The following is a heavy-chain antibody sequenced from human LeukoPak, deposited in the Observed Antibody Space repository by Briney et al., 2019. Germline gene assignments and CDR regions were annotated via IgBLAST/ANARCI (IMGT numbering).Heavy chain of an antibody. CDR2: IIPIFGTA. CDR3: AGYSSSWHYYYYMDV. CDR1: GGTFSSYA. Sequence: GASVKVSCKDCGGTFSSYAISWVRQAPGQGLEWMGGIIPIFGTANYAQKFQGRVTITADESTSTAYMELSSLRSEDTAVYYCAGYSSSWHYYYYMDVWGKGTTVTVSS. D-gene: IGHD6-6*01. V-gene: IGHV1-69*13. J-gene: IGHJ6*03.